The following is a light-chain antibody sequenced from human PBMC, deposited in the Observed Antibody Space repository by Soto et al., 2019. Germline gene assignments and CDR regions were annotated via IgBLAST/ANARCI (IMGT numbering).Light chain of an antibody. CDR1: QGISGW. CDR3: LQANSFPHT. J-gene: IGKJ2*01. CDR2: GAS. V-gene: IGKV1-12*01. Sequence: DIQMTQSPSSVTASVGDRVTITCRASQGISGWLAWYQQKPGKAPKLLIYGASNLQGGVPSRFSGSGSGTDFTLTISSLQPEDFATYYCLQANSFPHTFGQGTKLEIK.